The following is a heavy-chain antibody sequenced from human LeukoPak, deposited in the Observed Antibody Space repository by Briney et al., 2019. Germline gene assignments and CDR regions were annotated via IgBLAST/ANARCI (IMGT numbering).Heavy chain of an antibody. CDR3: AREKNGNEPFDY. CDR2: LYNTRNT. CDR1: GASISSYY. Sequence: SETLSLTCTVSGASISSYYWSWIRQPPGKGLEWIGYLYNTRNTYYNPSLKSRVTISVDTSKNQFSLKVSSVTAADTAVYYCAREKNGNEPFDYWGQGTLVTVSS. J-gene: IGHJ4*02. V-gene: IGHV4-59*01. D-gene: IGHD4-23*01.